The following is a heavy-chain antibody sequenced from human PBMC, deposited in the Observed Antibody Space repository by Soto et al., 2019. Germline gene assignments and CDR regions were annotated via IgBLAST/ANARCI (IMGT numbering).Heavy chain of an antibody. V-gene: IGHV1-69*02. CDR1: GGTFSSYT. D-gene: IGHD3-22*01. CDR3: ARGRYYYDSSGFYGY. J-gene: IGHJ4*02. Sequence: QVQLVQSGAEVKKPGSSVKVSCKASGGTFSSYTISWVRQAPGQGLEWMGRIIPILGIANYAQKFQGRVTIPADKSTSTAYMELSSLRSEDTAVYYCARGRYYYDSSGFYGYWGQGTLVTVSS. CDR2: IIPILGIA.